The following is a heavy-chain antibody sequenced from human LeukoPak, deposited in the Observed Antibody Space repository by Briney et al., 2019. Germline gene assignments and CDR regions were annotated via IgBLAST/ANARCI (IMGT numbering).Heavy chain of an antibody. J-gene: IGHJ6*02. Sequence: GGSLRLSCTASGFTFDSYAMSWVRQAPGKGLEWVSSISGGSEDTYFADSVKGRFTISRDNSKSTLYLQMNSLRTEDTAVYYCARTIGQCSNSWLYFYYGLDVWGQGTTVTVSS. CDR2: ISGGSEDT. CDR1: GFTFDSYA. V-gene: IGHV3-23*01. CDR3: ARTIGQCSNSWLYFYYGLDV. D-gene: IGHD6-13*01.